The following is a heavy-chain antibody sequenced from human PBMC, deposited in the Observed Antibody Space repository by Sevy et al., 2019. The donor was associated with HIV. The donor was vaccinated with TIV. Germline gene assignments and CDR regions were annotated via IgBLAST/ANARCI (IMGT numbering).Heavy chain of an antibody. CDR1: GFTFSDYY. J-gene: IGHJ6*02. Sequence: AGVSLRLSCAASGFTFSDYYMSWIRQAPGKGLEWVSYISSSGSTIYYADSVKGRFTISRDNAKNSLYLQMNSLRAEDTAVYYCARSMDVDTAMGRNYYYGMDVWGQGTTVTVSS. D-gene: IGHD5-18*01. V-gene: IGHV3-11*01. CDR3: ARSMDVDTAMGRNYYYGMDV. CDR2: ISSSGSTI.